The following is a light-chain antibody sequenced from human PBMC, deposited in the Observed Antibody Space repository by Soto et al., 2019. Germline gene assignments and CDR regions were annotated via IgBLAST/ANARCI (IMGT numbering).Light chain of an antibody. CDR3: QQRSNSPPFT. V-gene: IGKV3-11*01. CDR2: DAS. Sequence: EIVLTQSPATLSLSPGERATLSCRASQSVSSYLAWYQQKPGQAPRLRIYDASNRATGIPARFSGSGSGTDFTLTISSLEPEDFAVYCCQQRSNSPPFTFGPGTKVDIK. CDR1: QSVSSY. J-gene: IGKJ3*01.